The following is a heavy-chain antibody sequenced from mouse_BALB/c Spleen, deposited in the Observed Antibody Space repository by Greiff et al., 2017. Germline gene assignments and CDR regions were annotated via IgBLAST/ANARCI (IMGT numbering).Heavy chain of an antibody. Sequence: QVQLKQPGAELVMPGASVKMSCKASGYTFTDYWMHWVKQRPGQGLEWIGAIDTSDSYTSYNQKFKGKATLTVDESSSTAYMQLSSLTSEDSAVYYCARSGYYGSSPWFAYWGQGTLVTVSA. V-gene: IGHV1-69*01. CDR2: IDTSDSYT. J-gene: IGHJ3*01. CDR3: ARSGYYGSSPWFAY. D-gene: IGHD1-1*01. CDR1: GYTFTDYW.